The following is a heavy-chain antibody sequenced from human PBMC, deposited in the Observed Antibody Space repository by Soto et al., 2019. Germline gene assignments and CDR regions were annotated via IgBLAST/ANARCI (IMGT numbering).Heavy chain of an antibody. CDR1: GGSISSSSSF. D-gene: IGHD5-18*01. CDR2: IYYTGSS. CDR3: ARADYTTASFDH. Sequence: QLQLQESGPGLVKTSETRSLTCTVSGGSISSSSSFWGWIRQPPGKGLEWIGRIYYTGSSYYNPSLESRFTISVDTSKNHFSLKLSSVTAADTAVYYCARADYTTASFDHWGQGTLVTVSS. V-gene: IGHV4-39*02. J-gene: IGHJ4*02.